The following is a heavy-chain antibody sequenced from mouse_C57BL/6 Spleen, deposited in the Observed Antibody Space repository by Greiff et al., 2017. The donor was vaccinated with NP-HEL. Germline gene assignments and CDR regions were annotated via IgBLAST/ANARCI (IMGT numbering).Heavy chain of an antibody. CDR1: GYSFTGYF. CDR3: ARGGGSSYLYDFDD. J-gene: IGHJ2*01. V-gene: IGHV1-20*01. D-gene: IGHD1-1*01. Sequence: EVQLQQSGPELVKPGDSVKISCKASGYSFTGYFMNWVMQSHGKSLEWIGRINPYNGDTFYNQKFKGKATLTVDKSSSTAHMELRSLTSEDAAVDDGARGGGSSYLYDFDDWGQGTTLTVSS. CDR2: INPYNGDT.